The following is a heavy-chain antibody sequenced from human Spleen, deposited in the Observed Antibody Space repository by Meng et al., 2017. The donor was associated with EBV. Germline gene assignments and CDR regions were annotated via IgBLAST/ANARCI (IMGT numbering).Heavy chain of an antibody. V-gene: IGHV1-69*01. D-gene: IGHD1-26*01. J-gene: IGHJ4*02. CDR2: FLPTLGAP. CDR1: GGPFRNYA. CDR3: ARVAGVGEAFDN. Sequence: QVQLVQSAAEVKKPGSSVKVSCKTSGGPFRNYAISWVRQAPGQGLEWLGGFLPTLGAPNYAQKFHGRVTITADESTSTHYMDLSSLRSEDTAVYYCARVAGVGEAFDNWGQGPLVTVSS.